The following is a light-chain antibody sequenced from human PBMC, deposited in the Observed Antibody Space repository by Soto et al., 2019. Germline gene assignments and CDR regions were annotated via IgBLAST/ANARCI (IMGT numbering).Light chain of an antibody. CDR1: QGIRND. CDR3: LQDYNYPRT. V-gene: IGKV1-6*01. Sequence: AIQMTQSPSSLSASVGDRVTITCRASQGIRNDLGWYQQKPGKAPKLLIYAASSLHSGVPSRFSGSGSGTDFTLTISSLRPEDFATYYCLQDYNYPRTFGQGTKVEIK. J-gene: IGKJ1*01. CDR2: AAS.